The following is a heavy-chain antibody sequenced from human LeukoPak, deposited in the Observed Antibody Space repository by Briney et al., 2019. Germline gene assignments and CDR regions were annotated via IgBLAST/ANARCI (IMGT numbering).Heavy chain of an antibody. CDR1: GYTFTSYD. CDR3: ARNYYDFWSGYPSSYYYYNMDV. D-gene: IGHD3-3*01. CDR2: MNPNSGNT. J-gene: IGHJ6*03. Sequence: ASVKVSCKASGYTFTSYDINWVRQATGQGLEWMGWMNPNSGNTGYAQKFQGRVTITRNTSISTAYMELSSLRSEDTAVYYCARNYYDFWSGYPSSYYYYNMDVWGKGTTVTVSS. V-gene: IGHV1-8*03.